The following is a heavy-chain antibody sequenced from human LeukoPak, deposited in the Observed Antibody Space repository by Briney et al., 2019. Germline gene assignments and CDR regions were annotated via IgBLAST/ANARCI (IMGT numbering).Heavy chain of an antibody. Sequence: PGTSLRLSCEASGFTFGNYAIHWVRQVPGEGLEWVAIITHNGGTQYYADSVKGRFTISRDNSQGTVFLQMNSLRPEDTAVYYCARDAQSGAFSDFDYWGQGTLVTVSS. CDR2: ITHNGGTQ. CDR1: GFTFGNYA. CDR3: ARDAQSGAFSDFDY. J-gene: IGHJ4*02. V-gene: IGHV3-30-3*01. D-gene: IGHD1-26*01.